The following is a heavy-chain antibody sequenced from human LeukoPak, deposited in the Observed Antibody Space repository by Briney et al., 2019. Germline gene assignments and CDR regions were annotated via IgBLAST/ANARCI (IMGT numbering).Heavy chain of an antibody. D-gene: IGHD3-9*01. CDR2: ISYDGSNK. J-gene: IGHJ5*02. Sequence: QPGGSLRLSCAASGFTFSSYAMHWVRQAPGKGLGWVAVISYDGSNKYYADSVKGRFTISRDNSKDTLYLQMNSLRAEDTAVYYRARDRNPYYDILTGPSGGPWGQGTLVTVSS. CDR1: GFTFSSYA. V-gene: IGHV3-30*04. CDR3: ARDRNPYYDILTGPSGGP.